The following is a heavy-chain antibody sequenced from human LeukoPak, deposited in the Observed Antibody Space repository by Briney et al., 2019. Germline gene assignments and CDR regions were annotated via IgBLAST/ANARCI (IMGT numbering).Heavy chain of an antibody. CDR1: GSSINGHY. CDR3: AGLHFALAEEGGP. V-gene: IGHV4-59*08. CDR2: IYSTGNI. J-gene: IGHJ5*02. D-gene: IGHD3-3*02. Sequence: SETLSLTCTVTGSSINGHYWSWIRQPPGKGLEWIGYIYSTGNILYNPFLKSRVTLSLDTFSNQFSLRLTSVTAADTAVYYCAGLHFALAEEGGPWGQGTLVTVSS.